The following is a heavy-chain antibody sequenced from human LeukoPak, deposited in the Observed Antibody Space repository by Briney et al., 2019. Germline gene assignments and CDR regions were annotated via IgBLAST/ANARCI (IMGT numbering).Heavy chain of an antibody. CDR2: TYYRSKWYN. V-gene: IGHV6-1*01. CDR1: GDSLSSNSAA. Sequence: SQTLSLTCAISGDSLSSNSAAWNWLRQSPSRGLEWLGRTYYRSKWYNDYAVSVKSRITINPDTSKNQFSLQLNSVTPEDTAVYYCAREQVRSSGWSPNWFDPWGQGTLVTVSS. D-gene: IGHD6-19*01. J-gene: IGHJ5*02. CDR3: AREQVRSSGWSPNWFDP.